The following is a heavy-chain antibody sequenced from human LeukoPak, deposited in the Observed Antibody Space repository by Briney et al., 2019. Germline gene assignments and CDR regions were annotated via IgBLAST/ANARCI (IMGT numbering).Heavy chain of an antibody. J-gene: IGHJ6*03. V-gene: IGHV5-51*01. D-gene: IGHD3-10*01. CDR2: IHPVDSDT. CDR1: GYTFGTSW. Sequence: GESLRISCEASGYTFGTSWIAWVRQMPGKGLELMGIIHPVDSDTRYSPSFEGQVTISTDRSVNTAFLHWSSLKASDTAMYYCVRPTYYYHSSGPNYYMDVWGTGTPVIVSS. CDR3: VRPTYYYHSSGPNYYMDV.